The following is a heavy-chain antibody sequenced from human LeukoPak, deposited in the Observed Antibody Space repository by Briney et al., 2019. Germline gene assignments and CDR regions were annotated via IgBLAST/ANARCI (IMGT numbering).Heavy chain of an antibody. Sequence: ASVKVSCKASGYTFTSYYMHWVRQAPGEGLEWMGIINPSGGSTSYAQKFQGRVTTTRDMSTSTVYMELSSLRSEDTAVYYCARNYYDSTFDYWGQGTLVTVSS. CDR3: ARNYYDSTFDY. CDR1: GYTFTSYY. J-gene: IGHJ4*02. D-gene: IGHD3-22*01. V-gene: IGHV1-46*01. CDR2: INPSGGST.